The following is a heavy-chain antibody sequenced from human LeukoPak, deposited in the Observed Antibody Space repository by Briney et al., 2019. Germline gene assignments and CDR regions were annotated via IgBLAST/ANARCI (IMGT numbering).Heavy chain of an antibody. J-gene: IGHJ5*02. D-gene: IGHD1-1*01. CDR2: ISDSGSRT. CDR3: ARGVHL. CDR1: GFTFSSYA. Sequence: PGGSLRLSCAASGFTFSSYAMSWVRQAPGKGLEWVSSISDSGSRTYHADSVKGRFTISRDNSKNTLFLQMNSLRAEDTAVYYCARGVHLWGQGTLVTVSS. V-gene: IGHV3-23*01.